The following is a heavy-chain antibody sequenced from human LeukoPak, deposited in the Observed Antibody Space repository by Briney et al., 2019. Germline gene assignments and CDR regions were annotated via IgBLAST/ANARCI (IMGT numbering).Heavy chain of an antibody. D-gene: IGHD1-26*01. CDR2: ISGSGAGT. V-gene: IGHV3-23*01. CDR3: AKASLQWELPYFDY. CDR1: GFTFSSYA. Sequence: GGSLRLSCAASGFTFSSYALSWVRQAPGKGLEWVSAISGSGAGTYYADSVKGRFTISRDDSKNTLYLQMNSLRAEDTAVYYCAKASLQWELPYFDYWGQGTLVTVSS. J-gene: IGHJ4*02.